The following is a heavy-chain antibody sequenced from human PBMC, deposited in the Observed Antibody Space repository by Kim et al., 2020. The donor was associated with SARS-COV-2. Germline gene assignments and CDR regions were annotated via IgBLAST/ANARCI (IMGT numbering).Heavy chain of an antibody. J-gene: IGHJ3*02. V-gene: IGHV4-34*01. D-gene: IGHD5-12*01. Sequence: SETLSLTCAVYGGSFSGYYWSWIRQPPGKGLEWIGEINHSGSTNYNPSLKSRVTISVDTSKNQFSLKLSSVTAADTAVYYCARLWDSGYDRRAFDIWGQGTMVTVSS. CDR1: GGSFSGYY. CDR2: INHSGST. CDR3: ARLWDSGYDRRAFDI.